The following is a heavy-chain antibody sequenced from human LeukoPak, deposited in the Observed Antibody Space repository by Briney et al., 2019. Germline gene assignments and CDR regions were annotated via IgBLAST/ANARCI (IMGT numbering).Heavy chain of an antibody. V-gene: IGHV4-4*02. CDR2: IYHNGTH. CDR3: ATAPILRGEGGEHYKYGMDV. CDR1: VGSISSGNW. Sequence: SGTLSLTCAVSVGSISSGNWWTWVRQSPGKGLEWIGEIYHNGTHNYNPSLKSRVTISADTFKNHFYLKLTSVTAADTAVYYCATAPILRGEGGEHYKYGMDVWGQGTTVIVSS. D-gene: IGHD2-2*02. J-gene: IGHJ6*02.